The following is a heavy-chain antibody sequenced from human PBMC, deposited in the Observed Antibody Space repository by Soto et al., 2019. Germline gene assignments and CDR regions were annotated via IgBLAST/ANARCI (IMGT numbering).Heavy chain of an antibody. V-gene: IGHV1-58*01. CDR2: IVGGSGNT. CDR3: AARRSGLYAMDV. Sequence: MQLVQSGPEVKKPGTSVKVSCKASGFTFSTSAVQWVRQARGQRPEWMGWIVGGSGNTNYAQNSQERVIITRDMYTSTVYMELSSLRSDDPAVYFCAARRSGLYAMDVWGQGTTVTVSS. CDR1: GFTFSTSA. J-gene: IGHJ6*02. D-gene: IGHD1-26*01.